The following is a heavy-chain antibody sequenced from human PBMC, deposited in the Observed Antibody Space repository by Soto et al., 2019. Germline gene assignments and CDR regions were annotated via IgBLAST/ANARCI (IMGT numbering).Heavy chain of an antibody. CDR1: GFTVSSNY. CDR2: IYSGGST. J-gene: IGHJ4*02. Sequence: SGGSLRLSCAASGFTVSSNYMSWVRQAPGKGLEWVSVIYSGGSTYYADSVKGRFTISRHNSKNTLYLQMNSLRAEDTAVYYCARALWFGELSADYWGQGTLVTVSS. D-gene: IGHD3-10*01. V-gene: IGHV3-53*04. CDR3: ARALWFGELSADY.